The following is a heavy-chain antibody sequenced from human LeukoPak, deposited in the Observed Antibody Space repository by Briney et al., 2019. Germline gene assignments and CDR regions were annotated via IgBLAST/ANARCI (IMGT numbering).Heavy chain of an antibody. Sequence: SETLSLTCTVSGGSISSFYCNWIRQPAGKGLEWMGRIYTSGSTNYNPSLKSRVTMSVDTSKHQFSLKLGSVTAADTAVYYCARGATVPDYWGQGTLVSVSS. CDR1: GGSISSFY. CDR3: ARGATVPDY. V-gene: IGHV4-4*07. J-gene: IGHJ4*02. CDR2: IYTSGST. D-gene: IGHD4-17*01.